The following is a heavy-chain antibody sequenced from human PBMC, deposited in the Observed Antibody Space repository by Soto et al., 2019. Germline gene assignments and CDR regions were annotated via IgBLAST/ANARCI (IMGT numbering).Heavy chain of an antibody. Sequence: GGSLRLSCAASGFTFRSYAMTWVRQAPGKGREWVSVITYNGDNTFYADSVKGRFTISRDNSKDTVYLQMNSLRAEDTAVYYCARYIRGPTVFYFDFWGPGVLVTVSS. CDR2: ITYNGDNT. CDR1: GFTFRSYA. V-gene: IGHV3-23*01. D-gene: IGHD5-18*01. J-gene: IGHJ4*02. CDR3: ARYIRGPTVFYFDF.